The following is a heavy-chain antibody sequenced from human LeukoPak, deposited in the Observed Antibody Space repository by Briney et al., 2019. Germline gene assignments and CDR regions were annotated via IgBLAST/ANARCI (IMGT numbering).Heavy chain of an antibody. CDR3: ARSRHCSSTSCYGYWYFDL. CDR1: GFTFSSYD. J-gene: IGHJ2*01. D-gene: IGHD2-2*01. Sequence: QSGGSLRLSCAASGFTFSSYDMHWVRQATGKGLEWVSAIGTAGDTYYPGSVKGRFTISRENAKNSLYLQMNSLRAGDTAVYYCARSRHCSSTSCYGYWYFDLWGRGTLVTVSS. CDR2: IGTAGDT. V-gene: IGHV3-13*01.